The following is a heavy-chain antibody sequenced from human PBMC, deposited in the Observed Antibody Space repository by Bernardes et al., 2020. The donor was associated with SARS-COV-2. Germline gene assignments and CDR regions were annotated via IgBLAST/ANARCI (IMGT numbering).Heavy chain of an antibody. Sequence: GGSLRLSCAASGFTVSSNYMSWVRQAPGKGLEWVSVIYSGGRTYYADSVKGRFTISRDNSKNTLYLQMNSLRAEDTAVYYCARGDYCGSSGTPRESFDCWGQGTLVTVSS. V-gene: IGHV3-53*01. D-gene: IGHD3-22*01. CDR3: ARGDYCGSSGTPRESFDC. J-gene: IGHJ4*02. CDR1: GFTVSSNY. CDR2: IYSGGRT.